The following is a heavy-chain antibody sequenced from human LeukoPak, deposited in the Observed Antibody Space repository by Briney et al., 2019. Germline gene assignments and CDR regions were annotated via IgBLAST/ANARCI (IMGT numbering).Heavy chain of an antibody. CDR2: IYYSGST. CDR3: ARDRGDGYNSYYYYYFGMDV. CDR1: GGSISSYY. V-gene: IGHV4-59*01. J-gene: IGHJ6*02. D-gene: IGHD5-24*01. Sequence: SETLSLTCTVSGGSISSYYWSWIRQPPGEGLEWNGYIYYSGSTNYNRSLKSRVTISVDTSKNQFSLKLSSVTAADTAVYYCARDRGDGYNSYYYYYFGMDVWGQGTTVTVSS.